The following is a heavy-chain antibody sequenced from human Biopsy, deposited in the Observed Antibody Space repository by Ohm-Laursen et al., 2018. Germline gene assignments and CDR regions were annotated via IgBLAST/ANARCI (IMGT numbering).Heavy chain of an antibody. CDR1: GGSFSGTY. J-gene: IGHJ4*02. CDR2: INHSGST. V-gene: IGHV4-34*01. D-gene: IGHD3-3*01. CDR3: ARGEYYAYWSGARKLNYFDY. Sequence: ILSLTCAVSGGSFSGTYWSWIRQTPGKGLEWIGEINHSGSTKYNPSFESRVTISVDTSKNQFSLNLFSVTAADAARYFCARGEYYAYWSGARKLNYFDYWGQGTLVIVSS.